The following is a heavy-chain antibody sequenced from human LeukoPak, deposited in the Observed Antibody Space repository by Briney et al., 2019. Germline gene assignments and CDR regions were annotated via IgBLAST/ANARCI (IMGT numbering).Heavy chain of an antibody. J-gene: IGHJ4*02. CDR1: GCTFTGYY. CDR2: INPNSGGT. CDR3: ARDPIRYYDILTRLDY. V-gene: IGHV1-2*02. Sequence: ASVKVSCKASGCTFTGYYMHWVRQAPGQGVEWMGWINPNSGGTNYAQKFQGRVTMTRDTSISTAYMELSRLRSDDTAVYYCARDPIRYYDILTRLDYWGQGTLVTVSS. D-gene: IGHD3-9*01.